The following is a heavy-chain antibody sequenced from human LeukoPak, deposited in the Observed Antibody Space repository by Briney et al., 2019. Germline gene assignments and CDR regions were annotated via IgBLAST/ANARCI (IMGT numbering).Heavy chain of an antibody. J-gene: IGHJ4*02. Sequence: GGSLRLSCAASGFTFSSYGMHWVRQAPGKGLEWVAFIRYDGSNKYYADSVKGRFTISRDNCKNTLYLQKNGLRAEDTAVYYCAKDRADLFEYWGQGTLATVSS. CDR1: GFTFSSYG. D-gene: IGHD3-10*01. V-gene: IGHV3-30*02. CDR3: AKDRADLFEY. CDR2: IRYDGSNK.